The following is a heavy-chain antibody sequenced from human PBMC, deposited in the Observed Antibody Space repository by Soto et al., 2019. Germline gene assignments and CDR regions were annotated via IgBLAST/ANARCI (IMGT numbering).Heavy chain of an antibody. J-gene: IGHJ4*02. CDR2: IYYSGST. Sequence: PSETLSLTCTVSVGSSSSSSYYWFWIRQPPGKGLEWIGSIYYSGSTYYNPSLKSRVTISVDTSKNQFSLKLSSVTAADTAVYYCASLTTAPGGYYDYVWGSYRDFDYWGQGTLVTVSS. V-gene: IGHV4-39*01. CDR3: ASLTTAPGGYYDYVWGSYRDFDY. CDR1: VGSSSSSSYY. D-gene: IGHD3-16*02.